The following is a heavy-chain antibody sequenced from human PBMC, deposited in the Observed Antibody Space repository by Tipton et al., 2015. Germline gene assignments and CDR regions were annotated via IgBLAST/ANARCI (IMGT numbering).Heavy chain of an antibody. CDR1: GDSVSSNSAT. CDR2: TYYRSKWYN. CDR3: ARHYCSGDSCYHFDY. V-gene: IGHV6-1*01. Sequence: GLVKPSQSLSLTCGISGDSVSSNSATWNWFRRSPSRGLEWLGRTYYRSKWYNDYAVSVKSRITINPDTSKNQLSLQLNSVTPEDTAVYYWARHYCSGDSCYHFDYWGQGTLVTVSS. J-gene: IGHJ4*02. D-gene: IGHD2-21*02.